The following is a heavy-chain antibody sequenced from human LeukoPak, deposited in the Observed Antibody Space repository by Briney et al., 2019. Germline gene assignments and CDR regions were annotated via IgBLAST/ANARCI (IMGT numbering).Heavy chain of an antibody. CDR1: GFTFRSNA. D-gene: IGHD3-9*01. Sequence: GGSLRLSCAASGFTFRSNAMSWVRQAPGKGLEWVSSIVGSGDSTYYADSGKGRFTISRDKSKNTLYLQMNSLRAEDTAVYYCAGGYDILAGYLPSDYWGQGTLVTVSS. CDR3: AGGYDILAGYLPSDY. CDR2: IVGSGDST. J-gene: IGHJ4*02. V-gene: IGHV3-23*01.